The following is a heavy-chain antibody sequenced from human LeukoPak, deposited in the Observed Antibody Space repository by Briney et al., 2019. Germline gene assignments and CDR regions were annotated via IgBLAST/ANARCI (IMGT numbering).Heavy chain of an antibody. CDR3: ARHLLAGGSIDN. D-gene: IGHD7-27*01. CDR2: MYYSGST. J-gene: IGHJ4*02. Sequence: PSETLSRTCSVSGGSISSGIYSWGWIRQPPGKGLEWIGSMYYSGSTYYNPSLKGRVTMSVDTSKNQFSLKLSSVTAADTAVYYCARHLLAGGSIDNWDQGTLVTVSS. V-gene: IGHV4-39*01. CDR1: GGSISSGIYS.